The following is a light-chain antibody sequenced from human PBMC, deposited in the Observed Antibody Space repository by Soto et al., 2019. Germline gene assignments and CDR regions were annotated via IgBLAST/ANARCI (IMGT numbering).Light chain of an antibody. CDR1: QSISRS. V-gene: IGKV3-11*01. J-gene: IGKJ5*01. CDR3: QQRSNWPL. CDR2: DAS. Sequence: EIVLTPSLAFLSVSPCERATLCCRASQSISRSLAWYQLKPGQAPRLLISDASTRATGIPARFSGSGSGTDFTLTISSLEPEDFAVYYCQQRSNWPLFGQGTRLEI.